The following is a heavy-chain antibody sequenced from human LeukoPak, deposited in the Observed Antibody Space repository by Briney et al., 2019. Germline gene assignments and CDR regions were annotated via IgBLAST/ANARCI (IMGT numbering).Heavy chain of an antibody. D-gene: IGHD2-15*01. CDR3: ARSPNCSGGSCYWGWFDP. CDR2: FDPEDGET. V-gene: IGHV1-24*01. CDR1: GYTLTELS. Sequence: ASGKVSCKVSGYTLTELSMHWVRQAPGKGLEWMGGFDPEDGETIYAQKFQGRVTMTEDTSTDIAYMELSSLRSEDTAVYYCARSPNCSGGSCYWGWFDPWGQGTLVTVSS. J-gene: IGHJ5*02.